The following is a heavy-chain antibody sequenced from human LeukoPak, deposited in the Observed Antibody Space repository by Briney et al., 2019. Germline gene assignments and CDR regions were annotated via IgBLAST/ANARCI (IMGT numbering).Heavy chain of an antibody. V-gene: IGHV3-9*01. D-gene: IGHD3-22*01. Sequence: GGSLRLSCAASGFTFDDYAMHWVRQAPGKGLEWVSGISWNSGSIDYADSVKGRFTISRDNAKNSLYLQMNSLRAEDTALYYCAKDIRYYDSSGYLGFDYWGQGTLVTVSS. J-gene: IGHJ4*02. CDR3: AKDIRYYDSSGYLGFDY. CDR1: GFTFDDYA. CDR2: ISWNSGSI.